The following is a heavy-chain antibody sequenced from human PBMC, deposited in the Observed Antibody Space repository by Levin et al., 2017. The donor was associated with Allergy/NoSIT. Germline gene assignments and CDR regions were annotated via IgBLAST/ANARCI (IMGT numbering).Heavy chain of an antibody. J-gene: IGHJ3*01. Sequence: TGGSLRLSCAASGFTLSSHTMNWVRQVPGKGLEWVSNINSNGGRIYCRDSMKGRFTISRDNAKNLLYLQMNSLRAEDTAVYYCARERYSYEENDAFDLWGQGTTVTVSS. CDR3: ARERYSYEENDAFDL. D-gene: IGHD5-18*01. CDR1: GFTLSSHT. V-gene: IGHV3-21*01. CDR2: INSNGGRI.